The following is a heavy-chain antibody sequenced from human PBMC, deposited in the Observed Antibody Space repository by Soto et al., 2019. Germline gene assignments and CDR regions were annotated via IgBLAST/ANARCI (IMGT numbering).Heavy chain of an antibody. CDR1: GGSIDRSNYY. J-gene: IGHJ4*02. CDR2: TYYNGNA. D-gene: IGHD3-9*01. V-gene: IGHV4-39*01. Sequence: SETLSLTCNVSGGSIDRSNYYWDWLRQPPGKGLEWIGTTYYNGNAYYNPSLKSRVSMSVDTSKNQFSLKLVSVTAADTAVYFCATGVGWLTDYWGQGTQVTVSS. CDR3: ATGVGWLTDY.